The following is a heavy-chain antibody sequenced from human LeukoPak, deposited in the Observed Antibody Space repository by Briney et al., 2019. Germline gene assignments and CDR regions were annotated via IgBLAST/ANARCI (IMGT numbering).Heavy chain of an antibody. V-gene: IGHV4-59*12. J-gene: IGHJ4*02. CDR3: ASTVLYYFDY. Sequence: SETLSLTCTVSGGSISSYYWSWIRQPPGKGLEWVGYIYYSGSTNYNPSLKRRVTISVDTSKNQFSLKLSSVTAADPAFYYCASTVLYYFDYWGQGTLVTVSS. CDR1: GGSISSYY. D-gene: IGHD4/OR15-4a*01. CDR2: IYYSGST.